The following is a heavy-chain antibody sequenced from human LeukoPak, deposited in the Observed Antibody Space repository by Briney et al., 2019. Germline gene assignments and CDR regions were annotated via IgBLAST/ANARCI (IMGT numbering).Heavy chain of an antibody. CDR3: ARGGVLRYFDWLSDY. V-gene: IGHV3-64*01. D-gene: IGHD3-9*01. CDR1: GFTFSSYA. Sequence: GGSLRLSCAACGFTFSSYAMHWVRQAPGKGLEYVSAIRSNGGSTYYANSVKGRFTISRDNSKNTLYLQMGSLRAEDMAVYYCARGGVLRYFDWLSDYWGQGTLVTVSS. J-gene: IGHJ4*02. CDR2: IRSNGGST.